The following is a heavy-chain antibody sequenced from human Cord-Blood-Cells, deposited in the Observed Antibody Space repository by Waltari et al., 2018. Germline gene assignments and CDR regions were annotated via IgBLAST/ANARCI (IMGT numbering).Heavy chain of an antibody. CDR2: IYYSGCT. CDR3: ARLVVEMATIFFDP. D-gene: IGHD5-12*01. CDR1: GGSISSSSYY. V-gene: IGHV4-39*07. J-gene: IGHJ5*02. Sequence: QLQLQESGPGLVKPSETLSLTCTVSGGSISSSSYYWGWIRQPPGQGLEWIGSIYYSGCTYYNPSLKSRVTISVDTSKNQFSLKLSSVTAADTAVYYCARLVVEMATIFFDPWGQGTLVTVSS.